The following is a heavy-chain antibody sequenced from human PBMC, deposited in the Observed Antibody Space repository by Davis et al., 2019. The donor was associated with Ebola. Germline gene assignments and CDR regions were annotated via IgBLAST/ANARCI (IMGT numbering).Heavy chain of an antibody. J-gene: IGHJ6*02. CDR3: ARDTLVWFGELYYYYGMDV. V-gene: IGHV4-59*01. CDR2: IYYSGST. D-gene: IGHD3-10*01. CDR1: GFTFSSYA. Sequence: ESLKISCAASGFTFSSYAMHWIRQPPGKGLEWIGYIYYSGSTNYNPSLKSRVTISVDTSKNQFSLKLSSVTAADTAVYYCARDTLVWFGELYYYYGMDVWGQGTTVTVSS.